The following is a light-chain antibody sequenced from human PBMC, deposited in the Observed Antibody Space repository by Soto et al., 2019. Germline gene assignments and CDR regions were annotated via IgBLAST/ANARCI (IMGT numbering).Light chain of an antibody. CDR1: QSVRAN. V-gene: IGKV3-15*01. Sequence: EIVMTQSPATLSVSPGERATVSCRASQSVRANVAWYQQKPGQAPRLLTYGASTRATGVPARFSGSGSGTEFTLTISSLQSEDFALYYCQQYGDSPTFGQGTKVEIK. CDR3: QQYGDSPT. CDR2: GAS. J-gene: IGKJ1*01.